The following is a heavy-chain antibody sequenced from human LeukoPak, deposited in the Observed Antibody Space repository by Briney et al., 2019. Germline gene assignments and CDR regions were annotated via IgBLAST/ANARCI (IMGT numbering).Heavy chain of an antibody. CDR1: GFTFSSYW. Sequence: GGSLRLSCAASGFTFSSYWMSWVRQAPGKGLEWEANIKQDGSEKYYEDSVKGRFTISRDNAKKSLYLQMNSLRAEDTAVYYCATDSAIKGAAFDIWGQGTMVTVSS. D-gene: IGHD1-26*01. CDR2: IKQDGSEK. CDR3: ATDSAIKGAAFDI. J-gene: IGHJ3*02. V-gene: IGHV3-7*02.